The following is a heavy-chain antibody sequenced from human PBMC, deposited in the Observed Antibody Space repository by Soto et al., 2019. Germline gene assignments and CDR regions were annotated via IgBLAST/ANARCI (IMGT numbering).Heavy chain of an antibody. D-gene: IGHD6-6*01. Sequence: SETLSLTSTVSGGSISSYYWSWIRQPPGKGLEWIGYIYYSGSTNYNPSLKSRVTISVDTSKNQFSLKLSSVTAADTAVYYCARQEYSSSFDYWGQGTLVTVSS. V-gene: IGHV4-59*08. CDR2: IYYSGST. CDR1: GGSISSYY. CDR3: ARQEYSSSFDY. J-gene: IGHJ4*02.